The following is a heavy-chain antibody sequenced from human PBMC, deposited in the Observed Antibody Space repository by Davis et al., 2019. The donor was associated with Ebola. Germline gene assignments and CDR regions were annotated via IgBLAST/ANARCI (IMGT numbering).Heavy chain of an antibody. D-gene: IGHD1-26*01. CDR2: MNPNSGHT. CDR3: ARDSSGVVGANDLDY. CDR1: GYTFTSYY. J-gene: IGHJ4*02. Sequence: AASVKVSCKASGYTFTSYYMHWVRQAPGQGLEWVGWMNPNSGHTGYAQKFQGRVTMTRNTSINTAYMELSSLRSEDTAVYFCARDSSGVVGANDLDYWGQGTLVTVSS. V-gene: IGHV1-8*02.